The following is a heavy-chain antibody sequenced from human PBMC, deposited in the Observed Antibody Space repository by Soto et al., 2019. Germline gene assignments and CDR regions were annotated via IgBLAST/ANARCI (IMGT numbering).Heavy chain of an antibody. CDR3: TTDLIHI. D-gene: IGHD2-8*01. CDR2: IHPGGQII. V-gene: IGHV3-48*03. CDR1: GFTFSSSE. J-gene: IGHJ3*02. Sequence: GGSLRLSCAASGFTFSSSEMYWVRQAPGKGLEWVSYIHPGGQIIFYADSVKGRFTISRDNAKNSVYLQMNSLRTEDTAVYYCTTDLIHIWGQGTMVTVSS.